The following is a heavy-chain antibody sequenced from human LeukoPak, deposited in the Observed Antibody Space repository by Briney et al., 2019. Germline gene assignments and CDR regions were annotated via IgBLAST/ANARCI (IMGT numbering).Heavy chain of an antibody. CDR2: INHSGST. CDR1: GGSFSRYY. CDR3: TRQPNYYDSSGSLNWFDP. J-gene: IGHJ5*02. V-gene: IGHV4-34*01. D-gene: IGHD3-22*01. Sequence: PSETLSLTCAVYGGSFSRYYWSWIRQPPGKGLEWIGEINHSGSTNYNPSLKSRVTISVDTSKNQFSLKLSSVTAADTAVYYCTRQPNYYDSSGSLNWFDPWGQGTLVTVSS.